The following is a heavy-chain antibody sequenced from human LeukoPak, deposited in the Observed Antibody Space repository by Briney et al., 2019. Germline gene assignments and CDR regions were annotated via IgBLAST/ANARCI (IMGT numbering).Heavy chain of an antibody. Sequence: GGSLRLSCAAPGFTFSSYAMHWVRQAPGKGLEYVSAISSNGGSTYYANSVKGRFTISRDNSKNTLYLQMGSLRAEDMAVYYCARGRMGIAAPLDYWGQGTLVTVSS. V-gene: IGHV3-64*01. CDR1: GFTFSSYA. D-gene: IGHD6-13*01. CDR2: ISSNGGST. CDR3: ARGRMGIAAPLDY. J-gene: IGHJ4*02.